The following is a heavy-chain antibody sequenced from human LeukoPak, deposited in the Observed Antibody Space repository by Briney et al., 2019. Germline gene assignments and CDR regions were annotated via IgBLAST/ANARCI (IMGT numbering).Heavy chain of an antibody. CDR2: INPSGGST. CDR1: GYTFTSYY. CDR3: ATVRARVYYYYGMDV. Sequence: GASVKVSCKASGYTFTSYYMHWVRQAPGQGLEWMGIINPSGGSTIYAQKFQGRVTMTEDTSTDTAYMELSSLRSEDTAVYYCATVRARVYYYYGMDVWGQGTTVTVSS. V-gene: IGHV1-46*01. J-gene: IGHJ6*02.